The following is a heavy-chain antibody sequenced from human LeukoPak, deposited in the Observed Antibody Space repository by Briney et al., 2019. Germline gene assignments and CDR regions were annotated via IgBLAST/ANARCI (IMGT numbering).Heavy chain of an antibody. V-gene: IGHV4-34*01. Sequence: SETLSLTCAVYGGSISDHYWSWIRQPPGKGLERIGEINHSGGTNYNPSPKSPVTISVDTSKNQFSLKLSSVTAADTAVYYCARGPPYIVVVTAIGFFDYWGQRTLVTVSS. CDR3: ARGPPYIVVVTAIGFFDY. J-gene: IGHJ4*02. CDR1: GGSISDHY. D-gene: IGHD2-21*02. CDR2: INHSGGT.